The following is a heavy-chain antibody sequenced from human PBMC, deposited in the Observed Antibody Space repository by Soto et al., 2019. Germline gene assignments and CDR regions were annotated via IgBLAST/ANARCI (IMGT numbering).Heavy chain of an antibody. CDR1: GFIFSNYW. D-gene: IGHD3-10*01. J-gene: IGHJ4*02. Sequence: GGSLRLSCAASGFIFSNYWMSWVRQAPGKGLEWVANIQQGGGEKYYLDPVKGRFSISRDNAKNSLYLQMNSLRADDTAVYYCARYYYGLGSEFWGQGTLVTVSS. CDR2: IQQGGGEK. V-gene: IGHV3-7*01. CDR3: ARYYYGLGSEF.